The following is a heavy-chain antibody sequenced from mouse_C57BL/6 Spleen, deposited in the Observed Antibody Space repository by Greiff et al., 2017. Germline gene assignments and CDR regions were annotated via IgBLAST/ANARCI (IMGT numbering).Heavy chain of an antibody. D-gene: IGHD1-1*01. V-gene: IGHV1-52*01. CDR3: ARLLYYGSSWSQFDY. J-gene: IGHJ2*01. CDR1: GYTFTSYW. CDR2: IDPSDSET. Sequence: QVQLKQPGAELVRPGSSVKLSCKASGYTFTSYWMHWVKQRPIQGLEWIGNIDPSDSETHYNQKFKDKATLTVDKSSSTAYMQLSSLTSEDSAVYYCARLLYYGSSWSQFDYWGQGTTLTVAS.